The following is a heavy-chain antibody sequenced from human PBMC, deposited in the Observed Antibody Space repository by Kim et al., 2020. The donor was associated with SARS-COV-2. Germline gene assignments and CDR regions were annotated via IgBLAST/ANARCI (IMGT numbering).Heavy chain of an antibody. CDR1: GYTFTGYY. J-gene: IGHJ4*02. Sequence: ASVKVSCKASGYTFTGYYMHWVRQAPGQGLEWMGRINPNSGGTNYAQKFQGRVTMTRDTSISTAYMELSRLRSDDTAVYYCARVQWYSPYYFDYWGQGTLVTVSS. CDR2: INPNSGGT. CDR3: ARVQWYSPYYFDY. D-gene: IGHD6-19*01. V-gene: IGHV1-2*06.